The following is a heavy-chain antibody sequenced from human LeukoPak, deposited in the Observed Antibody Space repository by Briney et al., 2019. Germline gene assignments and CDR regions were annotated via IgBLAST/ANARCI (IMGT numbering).Heavy chain of an antibody. CDR1: GFTFSNYD. Sequence: PGGSRRLSCAASGFTFSNYDMDWVRQAPGKWLEWVAVILEDGNNKYYGDSVKGRFTSSRDNSKNKLYLEMNSLRAEDTAVYYCARERGGPDWYFDLWGRGTLVTVSS. V-gene: IGHV3-33*01. D-gene: IGHD3-10*01. CDR2: ILEDGNNK. J-gene: IGHJ2*01. CDR3: ARERGGPDWYFDL.